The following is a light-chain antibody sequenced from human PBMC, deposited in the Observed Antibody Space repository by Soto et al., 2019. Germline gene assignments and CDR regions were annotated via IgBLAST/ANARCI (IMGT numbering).Light chain of an antibody. CDR3: QQYDDWTPWM. Sequence: DIVMTQSPPTLSVSPGERVTLSCRASQSVSNNLAWYQQKPGQAPRLLIYGASTRPAGIPARFSGSGSGTEFTLTIASLQSEDFALEYCQQYDDWTPWMFGPGTKVEIK. CDR1: QSVSNN. CDR2: GAS. J-gene: IGKJ1*01. V-gene: IGKV3-15*01.